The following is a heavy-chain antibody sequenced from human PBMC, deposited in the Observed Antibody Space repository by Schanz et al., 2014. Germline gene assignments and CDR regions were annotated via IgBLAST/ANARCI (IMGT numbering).Heavy chain of an antibody. Sequence: EVQLLESGGGLVQPGGSLRLSCASSGFSFTTYAMSWVRQAPGKGLEWVSAILGLASTTYYADSVKGRFTISRDNSKSTLYVEMNSLRVEDTAVYYCAKGRFGELSAFDIWGQGTMVTVSS. V-gene: IGHV3-23*01. CDR2: ILGLASTT. D-gene: IGHD3-10*01. J-gene: IGHJ3*02. CDR3: AKGRFGELSAFDI. CDR1: GFSFTTYA.